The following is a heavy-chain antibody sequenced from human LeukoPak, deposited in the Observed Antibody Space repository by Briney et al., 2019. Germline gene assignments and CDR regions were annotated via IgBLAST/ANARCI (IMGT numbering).Heavy chain of an antibody. Sequence: AGGSLRLSCANSGFTSTNYVMNWVRQAPGKGLEWVSAVTGPGDTTYYADSVKGRFFMSREDSKTTVYLQMNSPRAEDTAIYYCAKGVESYLWGQGTLVTVSS. CDR2: VTGPGDTT. CDR1: GFTSTNYV. J-gene: IGHJ5*02. V-gene: IGHV3-23*01. D-gene: IGHD3-10*01. CDR3: AKGVESYL.